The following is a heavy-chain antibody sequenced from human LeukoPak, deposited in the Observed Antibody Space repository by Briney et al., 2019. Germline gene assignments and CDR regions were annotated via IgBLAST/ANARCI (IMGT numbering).Heavy chain of an antibody. CDR2: LSYTGST. D-gene: IGHD6-19*01. CDR1: GGSISGSSYY. CDR3: ARWLANAFDV. V-gene: IGHV4-39*01. J-gene: IGHJ3*01. Sequence: SETLSLTCTVSGGSISGSSYYWGWIRQPPGKGLEWIGSLSYTGSTYYNPSLKSRVTISVDTSKNQFSLNMRSVTAADTAVYYCARWLANAFDVWGQGTMVTVSS.